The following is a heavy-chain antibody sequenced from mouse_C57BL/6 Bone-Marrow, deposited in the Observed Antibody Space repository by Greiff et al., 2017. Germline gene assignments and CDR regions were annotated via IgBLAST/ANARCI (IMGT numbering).Heavy chain of an antibody. Sequence: QVQLQQPGAELVKPGASVKLSCKASGYTFTSYWMHWVKPRPGQGLEWIGMIHPTSGSTNYNEKFKSKATLTVDKSSSTAYMPLISLTCENSAVYYCAKSRYSKGAMDYWGQGTSVTVSS. CDR1: GYTFTSYW. CDR2: IHPTSGST. V-gene: IGHV1-64*01. J-gene: IGHJ4*01. D-gene: IGHD2-5*01. CDR3: AKSRYSKGAMDY.